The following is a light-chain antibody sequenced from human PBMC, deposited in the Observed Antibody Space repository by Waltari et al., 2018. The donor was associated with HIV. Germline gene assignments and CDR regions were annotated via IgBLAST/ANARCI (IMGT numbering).Light chain of an antibody. Sequence: ELVFTQSPVTLSASPGERVTLSCWASQIFCHNVGWYQQKPGQPPWLPIHGLTTMATGGPARFSGSGSGTEFTLTISSLQSEDFAVYNCQRYNNGPHAYTFGQGTRLDMK. CDR3: QRYNNGPHAYT. CDR2: GLT. CDR1: QIFCHN. J-gene: IGKJ2*01. V-gene: IGKV3-15*01.